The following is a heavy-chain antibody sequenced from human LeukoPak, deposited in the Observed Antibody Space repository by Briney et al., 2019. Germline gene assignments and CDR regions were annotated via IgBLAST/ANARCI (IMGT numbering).Heavy chain of an antibody. Sequence: PETLSLTCTVSGGSISSYYWSWIRQPPGKGLECIGYIYYSGSTNYNPSLKSRVTISVDTSKSQFSLKLSSVTAADTAVYYCARGGYWFDPWGQGTLVTVSS. CDR2: IYYSGST. CDR3: ARGGYWFDP. CDR1: GGSISSYY. J-gene: IGHJ5*02. V-gene: IGHV4-59*01.